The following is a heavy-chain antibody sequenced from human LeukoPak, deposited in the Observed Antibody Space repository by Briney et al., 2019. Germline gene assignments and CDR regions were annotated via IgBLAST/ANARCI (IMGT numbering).Heavy chain of an antibody. CDR2: VYYSGNT. D-gene: IGHD3-3*01. CDR1: GGSISSSTYY. Sequence: SETLSLTCTVSGGSISSSTYYWGWIRQPPGKGLEWIGNVYYSGNTYYNPSLESRVTISVDTSKNQFSLKLTSVTAADTAVYYCARDGFLAVDYWGQGTLVTVSS. J-gene: IGHJ4*02. V-gene: IGHV4-39*07. CDR3: ARDGFLAVDY.